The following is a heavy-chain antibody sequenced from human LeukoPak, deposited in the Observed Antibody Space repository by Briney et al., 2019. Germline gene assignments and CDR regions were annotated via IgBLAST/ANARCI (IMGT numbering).Heavy chain of an antibody. V-gene: IGHV1-24*01. Sequence: GASVKVSCKVSGYTLTELSMHWVRLAPGKGLEWMGGFDPEDGETIYAQKFQGRVTMTEDTSTDTAYMELSSLRSEDTAAYYCATSDRRYYYGSGTRDYYYYYYMDVWGQGTLVTVSS. CDR3: ATSDRRYYYGSGTRDYYYYYYMDV. CDR2: FDPEDGET. CDR1: GYTLTELS. D-gene: IGHD3-10*01. J-gene: IGHJ6*03.